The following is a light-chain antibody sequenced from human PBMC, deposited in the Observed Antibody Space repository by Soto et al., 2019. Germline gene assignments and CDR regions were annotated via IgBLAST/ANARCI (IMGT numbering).Light chain of an antibody. J-gene: IGKJ1*01. CDR3: QQYGRPPQT. V-gene: IGKV3-20*01. CDR2: GAS. Sequence: IVLSHSPCTLSLSPLERATLSCMATESVVSNYLAWYQQKPGQAPRLLIYGASSRAAGIPDRFSGSGSGTDFTLTISRLEPEDFAVYYCQQYGRPPQTFGQGTKVEIK. CDR1: ESVVSNY.